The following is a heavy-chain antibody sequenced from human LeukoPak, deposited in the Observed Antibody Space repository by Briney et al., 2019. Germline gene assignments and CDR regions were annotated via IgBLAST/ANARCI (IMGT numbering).Heavy chain of an antibody. D-gene: IGHD3-22*01. J-gene: IGHJ4*02. CDR3: ARVPLNPMIVVPKYYFDY. Sequence: SETLSLTCTVSGGSISSSSYYWGWIRQPPGKGLEWIGSIYHSGSTYYNPSLKSRVTISVDTSKNQFSLKLSSVTAADTAVYYCARVPLNPMIVVPKYYFDYWGQGTLVTVSS. V-gene: IGHV4-39*07. CDR1: GGSISSSSYY. CDR2: IYHSGST.